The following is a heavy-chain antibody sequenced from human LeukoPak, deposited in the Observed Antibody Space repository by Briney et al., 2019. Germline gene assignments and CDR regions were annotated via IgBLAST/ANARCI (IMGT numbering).Heavy chain of an antibody. CDR3: ARGESRYFDWLIQPYYYYYGMDV. D-gene: IGHD3-9*01. J-gene: IGHJ6*02. CDR1: GGSISSYY. CDR2: IYYSGST. V-gene: IGHV4-59*01. Sequence: SEALSLTCTVSGGSISSYYWSWIRQPPGKGLEWIGHIYYSGSTNYNPSLKSRVTISVDTSKNQFSLKLSSVTAADTAVYYCARGESRYFDWLIQPYYYYYGMDVWGQGTTVTVSS.